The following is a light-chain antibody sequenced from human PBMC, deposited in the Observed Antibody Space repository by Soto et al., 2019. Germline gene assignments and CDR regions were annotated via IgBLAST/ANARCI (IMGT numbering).Light chain of an antibody. CDR2: YDD. CDR3: AAWDDSLNGYV. J-gene: IGLJ1*01. CDR1: SSNIGNNA. Sequence: QSVLTQPPSVSEAPRQRVTISCSGSSSNIGNNAVNWYQQLPGKAPKLLIYYDDLLPSGVSDRFSGSKSGTSASLAISGLQSEDEADHYCAAWDDSLNGYVFGTGTKVTVL. V-gene: IGLV1-36*01.